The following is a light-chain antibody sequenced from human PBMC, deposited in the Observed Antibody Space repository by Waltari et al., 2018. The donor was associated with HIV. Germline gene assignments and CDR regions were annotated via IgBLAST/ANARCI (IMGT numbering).Light chain of an antibody. J-gene: IGKJ1*01. Sequence: IQMTQSPSTLSASVRDRVTIHCRARQNISSWMAWYQQKPGKAPKLLIFKASSLESGVQSRFSGSGSGTDFPLTIISLQPDDYATYYCQQYNTFSSFGQGTKVEIK. CDR1: QNISSW. CDR3: QQYNTFSS. V-gene: IGKV1-5*03. CDR2: KAS.